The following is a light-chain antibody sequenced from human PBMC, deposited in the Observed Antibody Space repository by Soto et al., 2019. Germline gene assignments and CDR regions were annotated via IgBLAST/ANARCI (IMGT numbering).Light chain of an antibody. Sequence: QPVLTQSPAASASLGASVKLTCTLSSGHSTYAIAWHQQQPEKGPRYLMKLNSDGRHSKGDGIPDRFSGTSSGAERYLTISSLQSEDEAVYYCQTWGTGGDVVFGGGTKLTVL. J-gene: IGLJ2*01. CDR1: SGHSTYA. V-gene: IGLV4-69*01. CDR3: QTWGTGGDVV. CDR2: LNSDGRH.